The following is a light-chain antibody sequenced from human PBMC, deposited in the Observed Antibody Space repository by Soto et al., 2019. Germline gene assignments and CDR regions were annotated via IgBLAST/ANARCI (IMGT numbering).Light chain of an antibody. CDR1: QSVSSSY. J-gene: IGKJ1*01. CDR3: QQYNNWPRT. CDR2: SAS. V-gene: IGKV3-15*01. Sequence: EIVFTQSPGTLSLSPGERATLSCRASQSVSSSYLAWYQQKPGQAPRPLIYSASTRATGIPARFSGSGSGTEFTLTINSLQSEDFAVYFCQQYNNWPRTFGQGTKVDIK.